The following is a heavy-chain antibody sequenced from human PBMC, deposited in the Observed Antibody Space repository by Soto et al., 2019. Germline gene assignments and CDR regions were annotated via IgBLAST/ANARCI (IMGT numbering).Heavy chain of an antibody. V-gene: IGHV4-39*01. D-gene: IGHD3-22*01. CDR3: ARQGTPSMIVVVIPPGYLDY. J-gene: IGHJ4*02. CDR1: GGSISSSRYY. Sequence: QLQLQESGPGLVKPSETLSLTCTVSGGSISSSRYYWGWIRQPPGKGLEWIGSIYYSGSTYYNPSLKSRVTISVDTSKNHFSLKLSSVTAADTAVYYCARQGTPSMIVVVIPPGYLDYWGQGPLVAVSS. CDR2: IYYSGST.